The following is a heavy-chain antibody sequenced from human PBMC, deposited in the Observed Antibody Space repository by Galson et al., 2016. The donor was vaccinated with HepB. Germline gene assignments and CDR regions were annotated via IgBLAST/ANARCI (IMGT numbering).Heavy chain of an antibody. D-gene: IGHD7-27*01. Sequence: SLRLSCAASGFTVSGNYMMWVRQAPGKGLEWVSDIYGSGSKTYADSVEGRFTISRDNSQNTVYLQMNSLRPEDMALYYCASPLTGLAYWGQGTLVAVSS. V-gene: IGHV3-53*05. CDR1: GFTVSGNY. CDR3: ASPLTGLAY. CDR2: IYGSGSK. J-gene: IGHJ4*02.